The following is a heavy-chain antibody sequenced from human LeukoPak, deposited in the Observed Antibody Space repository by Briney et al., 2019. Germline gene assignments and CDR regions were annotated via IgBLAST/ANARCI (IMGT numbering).Heavy chain of an antibody. CDR3: AKSTNWGSISDGFDI. D-gene: IGHD7-27*01. J-gene: IGHJ3*02. CDR1: GYTFTGYY. CDR2: INPNSGGA. Sequence: GVSVKDSCKASGYTFTGYYMHWVRQAPGQGLEWMGWINPNSGGANYAQKFQGRVTMTRDTSISTVYMELTRLRSDDTAMYYCAKSTNWGSISDGFDIWGQGTMVTVSS. V-gene: IGHV1-2*02.